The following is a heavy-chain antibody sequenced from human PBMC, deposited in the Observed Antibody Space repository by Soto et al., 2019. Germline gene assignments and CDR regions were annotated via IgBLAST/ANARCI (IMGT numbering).Heavy chain of an antibody. J-gene: IGHJ6*03. CDR1: GFTFSSYS. CDR3: ARGNRKTDWNFYYYYYYMDV. D-gene: IGHD1-1*01. CDR2: ISSSSSYI. V-gene: IGHV3-21*01. Sequence: GGSLRLSCAASGFTFSSYSMNWVRQAPGKGLEWVSSISSSSSYIYYADSVKGRFTISRDNAKNSLYLQMNSLRAEDTAVYYCARGNRKTDWNFYYYYYYMDVWGKGTTVTVSS.